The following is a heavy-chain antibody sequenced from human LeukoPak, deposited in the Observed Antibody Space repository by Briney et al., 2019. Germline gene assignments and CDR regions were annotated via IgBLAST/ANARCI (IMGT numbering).Heavy chain of an antibody. Sequence: GGSLRLSCAASGFTFSSYAMHWVRQAPGKGLEWVAVISYDGSNKYYADSVKGRFTISRDNSKNTLYLQMNSLRAEDTAVYYCAKDRLGSTVTACGSWGQGTLVTVSS. CDR3: AKDRLGSTVTACGS. D-gene: IGHD2-21*02. V-gene: IGHV3-30-3*01. CDR1: GFTFSSYA. J-gene: IGHJ5*02. CDR2: ISYDGSNK.